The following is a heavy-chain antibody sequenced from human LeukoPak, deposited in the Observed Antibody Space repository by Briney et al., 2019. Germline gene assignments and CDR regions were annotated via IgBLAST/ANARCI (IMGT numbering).Heavy chain of an antibody. CDR3: ARANWNDYNFDY. V-gene: IGHV3-30*04. J-gene: IGHJ4*02. CDR2: ISYDGSNK. CDR1: GFTFSSYA. D-gene: IGHD1-1*01. Sequence: GGSLRLSCAASGFTFSSYAMHWVRQAPGKGLEWVAVISYDGSNKYYADSVKGRFTISRDNSKNTLYLQMNSLRAEDTAVYYCARANWNDYNFDYWGQGTLVTVSS.